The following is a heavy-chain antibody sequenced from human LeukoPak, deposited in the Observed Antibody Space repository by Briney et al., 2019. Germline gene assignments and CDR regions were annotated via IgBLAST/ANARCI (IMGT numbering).Heavy chain of an antibody. Sequence: GGSLRLSCAASGFTFSDYYMSWIRQGPGKGLEWVSYISSSGSSIYYADSVKGRFTISRDNAKNSLYLQINSLRAEDTAVYYCVRWNSREDYWGQGTLVTVSS. D-gene: IGHD1-7*01. CDR2: ISSSGSSI. J-gene: IGHJ4*02. V-gene: IGHV3-11*01. CDR3: VRWNSREDY. CDR1: GFTFSDYY.